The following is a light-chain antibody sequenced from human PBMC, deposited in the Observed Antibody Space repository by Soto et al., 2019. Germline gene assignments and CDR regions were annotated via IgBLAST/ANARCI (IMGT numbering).Light chain of an antibody. Sequence: DIQMTQSPSSLSASVGDRVTITCRASQSISSYLNWYQQKPGKAPKLLIYAASSLQSGVPSRFSGSGSGTDFSLPISRLQPEAFATYYCQQSYTSLTFGGGTKVEIK. V-gene: IGKV1-39*01. CDR2: AAS. J-gene: IGKJ4*01. CDR1: QSISSY. CDR3: QQSYTSLT.